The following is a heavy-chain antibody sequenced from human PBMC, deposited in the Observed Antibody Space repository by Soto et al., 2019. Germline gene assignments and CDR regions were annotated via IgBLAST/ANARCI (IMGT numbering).Heavy chain of an antibody. D-gene: IGHD3-22*01. V-gene: IGHV1-18*01. Sequence: AASVKVSCKASGDIFTSYGISWVRQAPGQGLEWMGWISAYNGNTNYAQKFQGRVTMTTDTSTSTAYMELRSLRSDDTAVYYCARDQEGITMIVGGTWGQGTLVTV. CDR2: ISAYNGNT. CDR3: ARDQEGITMIVGGT. J-gene: IGHJ5*02. CDR1: GDIFTSYG.